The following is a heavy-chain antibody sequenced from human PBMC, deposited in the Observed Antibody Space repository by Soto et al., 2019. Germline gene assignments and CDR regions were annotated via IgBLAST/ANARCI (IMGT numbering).Heavy chain of an antibody. V-gene: IGHV3-33*01. D-gene: IGHD3-3*01. CDR2: IWYDGSNK. CDR3: ARGVENWYFDL. J-gene: IGHJ2*01. Sequence: QVQLVESGGGVVQPGRSLRLSCAASGFTFSSYGMHWVRQAPGKGLEWVAVIWYDGSNKYYADSVKGRFTISRDNSKNTLYLQMNSLRAEDTAVYYCARGVENWYFDLWGRGTLVTVSS. CDR1: GFTFSSYG.